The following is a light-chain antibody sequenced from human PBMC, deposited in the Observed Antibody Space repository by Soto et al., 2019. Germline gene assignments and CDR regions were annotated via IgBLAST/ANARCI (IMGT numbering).Light chain of an antibody. J-gene: IGLJ3*02. V-gene: IGLV1-47*02. CDR1: NSNIAKNF. Sequence: QAVVTQPPSASGTPGQRVTISCSGSNSNIAKNFVYWYQHLPGTTPKLLIFSYNQRPSGVPDRFSGSKSGTSASLAISGLRSEDEADYYCATWYDSLNGWVFGGGTKLTVL. CDR2: SYN. CDR3: ATWYDSLNGWV.